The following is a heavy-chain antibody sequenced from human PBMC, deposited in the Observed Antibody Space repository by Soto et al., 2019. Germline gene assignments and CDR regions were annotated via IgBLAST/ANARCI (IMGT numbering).Heavy chain of an antibody. CDR2: IYSGGST. Sequence: EVQLVESGGGLIQPGGSLRLSCAASGFTVSSNYMSWVRQAPGKGRECVSVIYSGGSTYYADSVKGRFTISRDNSKNTLYLQRNSLRAEDTAVYYCAIDIVTYGMDVWGQGTTVTGSS. D-gene: IGHD2-15*01. CDR3: AIDIVTYGMDV. J-gene: IGHJ6*02. CDR1: GFTVSSNY. V-gene: IGHV3-53*01.